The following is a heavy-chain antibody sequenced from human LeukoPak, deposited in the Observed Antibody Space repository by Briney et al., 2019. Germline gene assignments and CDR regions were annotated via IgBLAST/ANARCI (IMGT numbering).Heavy chain of an antibody. CDR2: IRYDGSNK. J-gene: IGHJ4*02. Sequence: GGSLRLSCAASGFTFSSYGMHWVRQAPGKGLEWVAFIRYDGSNKYYADSVKGRFTISRDNSKNTLYLQMNSLRAEDTAVYYCAKVTQRYCSSTSCRYFDYWGQGTLVTVSS. V-gene: IGHV3-30*02. CDR1: GFTFSSYG. D-gene: IGHD2-2*01. CDR3: AKVTQRYCSSTSCRYFDY.